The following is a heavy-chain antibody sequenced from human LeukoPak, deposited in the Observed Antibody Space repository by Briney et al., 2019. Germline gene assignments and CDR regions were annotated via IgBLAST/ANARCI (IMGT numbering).Heavy chain of an antibody. CDR3: ARDRFGAGGVRH. Sequence: GGSLRLSCAASGFTFSSYEMNWVRQAPGKGLEWVSYISSSRSTIYHADSVKGRFTISRDNAKNSLYLQMSSLRAEDTAVYYCARDRFGAGGVRHWGQGTLVSVSS. V-gene: IGHV3-48*03. CDR2: ISSSRSTI. J-gene: IGHJ4*02. D-gene: IGHD3-3*01. CDR1: GFTFSSYE.